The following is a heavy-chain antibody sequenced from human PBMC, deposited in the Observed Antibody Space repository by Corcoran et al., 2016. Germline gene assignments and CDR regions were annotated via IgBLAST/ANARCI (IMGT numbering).Heavy chain of an antibody. Sequence: EVQLVESGGGLVQPGGSLRLSCAASGFIFSNYWMSWLRQAPGKGPEWVASIKQDGGETYYVDSVKGRVTISRDNARNSLYLQMNSLRVDDMAIYYCAREARARFDYWGQGTLVTVSS. V-gene: IGHV3-7*03. CDR2: IKQDGGET. J-gene: IGHJ4*02. CDR3: AREARARFDY. CDR1: GFIFSNYW.